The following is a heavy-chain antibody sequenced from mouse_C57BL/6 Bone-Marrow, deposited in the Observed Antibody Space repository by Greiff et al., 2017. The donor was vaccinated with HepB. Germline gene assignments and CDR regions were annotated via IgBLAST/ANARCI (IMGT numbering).Heavy chain of an antibody. CDR1: DYDFPSHD. CDR3: RFAY. V-gene: IGHV5-2*01. J-gene: IGHJ3*01. Sequence: EVKLVESGGGLVQPGASLKLSCESYDYDFPSHDMAWVRQTPEKRLELVAAINSDGGSTYYPDTMERRSIISRDNTKKTLYLQMSSLRSEDTALYRTRFAYGGQGTRVTVSA. CDR2: INSDGGST.